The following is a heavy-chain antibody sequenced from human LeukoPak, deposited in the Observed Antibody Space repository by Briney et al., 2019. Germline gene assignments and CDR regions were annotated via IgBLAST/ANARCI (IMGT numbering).Heavy chain of an antibody. V-gene: IGHV6-1*01. J-gene: IGHJ3*01. D-gene: IGHD3-3*01. CDR3: TRGPDDLLHGRAFDF. CDR2: TLYRSKWLN. CDR1: GDSISSNSAA. Sequence: SQTLSLTCAISGDSISSNSAAWYWIRLSPSRGLEWLGRTLYRSKWLNDYAPSVKGRITINPDTSKNQFSLQLKSVTPEDTALYYCTRGPDDLLHGRAFDFWGQGTMVTVSS.